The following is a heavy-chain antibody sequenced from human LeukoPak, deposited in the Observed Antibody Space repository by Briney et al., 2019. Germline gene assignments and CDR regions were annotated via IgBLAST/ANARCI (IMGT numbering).Heavy chain of an antibody. V-gene: IGHV3-33*01. CDR2: IWYDGSNK. Sequence: PGGSLRLSCAASGFTFSSYGMHWVRQAPGKGLEWVAVIWYDGSNKYYADSVKGRFTISRDNSKNTLYLQMNSLRAEDTAVYYCARGPHDYGDYYAYMGVWGKGTTVTVSS. D-gene: IGHD4-17*01. CDR1: GFTFSSYG. J-gene: IGHJ6*03. CDR3: ARGPHDYGDYYAYMGV.